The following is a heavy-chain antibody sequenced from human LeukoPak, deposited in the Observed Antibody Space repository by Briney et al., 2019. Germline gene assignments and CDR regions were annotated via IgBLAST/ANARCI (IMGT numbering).Heavy chain of an antibody. Sequence: PGGSLRLPCEASGFSVSSSYMSWVRQAPGKGLEWVSVFYASGGTFYTDSVKGRFTISRDTSTNSLYLQMSSLRTEDTAVYFCAAKGNGYTGIYVFAHWGKGTLVTVSS. CDR3: AAKGNGYTGIYVFAH. V-gene: IGHV3-66*01. J-gene: IGHJ4*02. CDR2: FYASGGT. D-gene: IGHD5-12*01. CDR1: GFSVSSSY.